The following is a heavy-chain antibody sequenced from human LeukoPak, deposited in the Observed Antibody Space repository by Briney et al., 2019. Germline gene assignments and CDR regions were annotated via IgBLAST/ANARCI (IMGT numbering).Heavy chain of an antibody. Sequence: SETLSLTCTVSGGSISSSSYYWGWIRQPPGKGLEWIRSIYYSGSTYYNPSLKSRVTISVDTSKNQFSLKLSSVTAADTAVYYCARAKGEMATSPLGYWGQGTLVTVSS. D-gene: IGHD5-24*01. CDR3: ARAKGEMATSPLGY. J-gene: IGHJ4*02. CDR1: GGSISSSSYY. CDR2: IYYSGST. V-gene: IGHV4-39*07.